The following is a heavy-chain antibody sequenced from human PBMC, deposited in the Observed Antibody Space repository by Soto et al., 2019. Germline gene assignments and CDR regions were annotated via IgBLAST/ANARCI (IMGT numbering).Heavy chain of an antibody. J-gene: IGHJ4*02. D-gene: IGHD5-12*01. Sequence: QVQLVESGGGLVKPGGSLRLSCTGSGFTFSDYYMNWIRQAPGKGLERVSYISNGGSTIYYADSVKGRFTISRDNAKNSLYLQMSSLRAEDTAVYYCARDGPGSGYDYDYWGQGTLVTVSS. CDR3: ARDGPGSGYDYDY. CDR1: GFTFSDYY. CDR2: ISNGGSTI. V-gene: IGHV3-11*01.